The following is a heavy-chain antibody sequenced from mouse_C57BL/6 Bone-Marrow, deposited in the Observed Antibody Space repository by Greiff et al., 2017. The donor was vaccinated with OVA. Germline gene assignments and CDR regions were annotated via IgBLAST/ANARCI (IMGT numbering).Heavy chain of an antibody. J-gene: IGHJ3*01. CDR1: GYTFTIYW. D-gene: IGHD2-1*01. V-gene: IGHV1-50*01. CDR3: AVTAWFAY. Sequence: VQLQQPGAELVKPGASVKLSCKASGYTFTIYWMQWVKQRPGQGLEWIGEIDPSDSYTNYNQKFKGKATLTVETSSSTAYMQLSSLTSEDSAVDYCAVTAWFAYWGQGTLVTVSA. CDR2: IDPSDSYT.